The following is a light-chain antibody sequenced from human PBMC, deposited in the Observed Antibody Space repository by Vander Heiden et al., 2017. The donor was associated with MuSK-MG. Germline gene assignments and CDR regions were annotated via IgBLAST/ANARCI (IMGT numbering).Light chain of an antibody. CDR2: GAS. CDR1: LGISAW. CDR3: QQYSHYPRT. V-gene: IGKV1-5*03. J-gene: IGKJ1*01. Sequence: IQMTQSPSTLSASIGDRGTITCRASLGISAWLAWYQQKSGKAPNLLISGASTLDSGVPPRFRGSGSGTEFTLTISSMQPDDLATYHCQQYSHYPRTFGQGTKVEI.